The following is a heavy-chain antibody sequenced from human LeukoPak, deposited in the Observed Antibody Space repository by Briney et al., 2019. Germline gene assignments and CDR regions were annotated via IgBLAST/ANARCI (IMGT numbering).Heavy chain of an antibody. CDR2: IYYSGST. D-gene: IGHD2-2*01. J-gene: IGHJ4*02. V-gene: IGHV4-39*07. Sequence: PSETLSLTCTVSGGSISSSSYYWGWIRQPPGKGLEWIGRIYYSGSTYYNPSLKSRVTISVDTSKNQFSLKLSSVTAADTAVYYCARGARYCSSTSCYPFDYWGRGTLVTVSS. CDR3: ARGARYCSSTSCYPFDY. CDR1: GGSISSSSYY.